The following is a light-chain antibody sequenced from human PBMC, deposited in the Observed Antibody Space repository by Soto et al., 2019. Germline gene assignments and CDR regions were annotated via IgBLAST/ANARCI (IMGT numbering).Light chain of an antibody. CDR1: QSVSSW. CDR2: DAS. CDR3: LQYYDYTYT. J-gene: IGKJ2*01. V-gene: IGKV1-5*01. Sequence: DIQMTQSPSILSASVGDRVTITCRASQSVSSWLAWYQQRPGQAPKLLIYDASTLTSGVPSRFSGSGSGTEFTLTITSLNPEDFETYYCLQYYDYTYTFGQGTKVDIK.